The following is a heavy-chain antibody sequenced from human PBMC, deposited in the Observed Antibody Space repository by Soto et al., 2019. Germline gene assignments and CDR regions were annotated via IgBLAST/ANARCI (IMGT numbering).Heavy chain of an antibody. CDR3: ARNSPPYYDFWSGYYYFDY. CDR2: ISYDGSNI. CDR1: GFTFSNYG. D-gene: IGHD3-3*01. Sequence: GGSLRLSCAASGFTFSNYGMHWVRQAPGKGLEWVAVISYDGSNIYYADSVKGRFTISRDNSKNTLYLQMNSLRAEDTAVYYCARNSPPYYDFWSGYYYFDYWGQGTLVTVSS. V-gene: IGHV3-30*03. J-gene: IGHJ4*02.